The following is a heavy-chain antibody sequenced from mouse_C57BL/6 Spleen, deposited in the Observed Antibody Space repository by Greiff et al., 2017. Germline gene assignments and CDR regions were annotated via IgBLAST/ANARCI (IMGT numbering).Heavy chain of an antibody. V-gene: IGHV1-55*01. D-gene: IGHD2-5*01. CDR1: GYTFTSYW. CDR3: ASKTYSNYDDFDY. J-gene: IGHJ2*01. Sequence: QVQLQQPGAELVKPGASVKMSCKASGYTFTSYWITWVKQRPGQGLEWIGDIYPGSGSTNYNEKFKSKATLTVDTSSSTAYMQLSSLTSEDAAVYYCASKTYSNYDDFDYWGQGTTLTVSS. CDR2: IYPGSGST.